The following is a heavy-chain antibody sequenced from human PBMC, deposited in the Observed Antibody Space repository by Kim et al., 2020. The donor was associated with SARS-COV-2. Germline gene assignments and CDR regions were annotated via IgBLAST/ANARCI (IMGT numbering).Heavy chain of an antibody. D-gene: IGHD6-13*01. J-gene: IGHJ6*02. CDR3: ARDWYSSSWLASTYYYGMDV. CDR2: IKQDGSEK. Sequence: GGSLRLSCAASGFTFSSYWMSWVRQAPGKGLEWVANIKQDGSEKYYVDSVKGRFTISRDNAKNSLYLQMNSLRAEDTAVYYCARDWYSSSWLASTYYYGMDVWGQGTTVTVSS. CDR1: GFTFSSYW. V-gene: IGHV3-7*03.